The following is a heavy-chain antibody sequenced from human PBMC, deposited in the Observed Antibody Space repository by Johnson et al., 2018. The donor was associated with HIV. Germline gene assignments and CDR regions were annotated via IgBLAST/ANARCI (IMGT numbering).Heavy chain of an antibody. CDR1: GFTFSSYW. CDR3: ARGTPYGCNSWDLDI. CDR2: INSDGSST. V-gene: IGHV3-74*01. D-gene: IGHD4-23*01. J-gene: IGHJ3*02. Sequence: VQLVESGGGLVQPGGSLRLSCAASGFTFSSYWMHWVRQAPGKGLVWVSRINSDGSSTSYADSVKGRFTISRDNAKNTLYLQMNSLRAEDTAVYYCARGTPYGCNSWDLDIWGQGTMVTVSS.